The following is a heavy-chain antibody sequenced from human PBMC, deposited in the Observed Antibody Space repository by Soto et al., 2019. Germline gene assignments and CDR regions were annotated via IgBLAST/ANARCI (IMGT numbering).Heavy chain of an antibody. V-gene: IGHV1-46*01. D-gene: IGHD3-3*01. CDR1: GYTFTSYY. CDR3: ARDLASPGDLRFFSYGMDV. Sequence: ASVKVSCKASGYTFTSYYMHWVRQAPGQGLEWMGIINPSGGSTSYAQKFQGRVTMTRDTSTSTVYMELSSLRSEDTAVYYCARDLASPGDLRFFSYGMDVWGQGTTVTVSS. CDR2: INPSGGST. J-gene: IGHJ6*02.